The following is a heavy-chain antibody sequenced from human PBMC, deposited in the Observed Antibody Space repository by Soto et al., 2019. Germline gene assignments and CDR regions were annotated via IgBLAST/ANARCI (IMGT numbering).Heavy chain of an antibody. CDR3: ARTGVSLGGVIARRVYYFDY. CDR1: GGSFSGYY. CDR2: INHSGST. Sequence: QVQLQQWGAGLLKPSETLSLTCAVYGGSFSGYYWSWIRQPPGKGLEWIGEINHSGSTNYNPSLKSRVTISVDTSKNQFSLKLSSVTAADTAVYYCARTGVSLGGVIARRVYYFDYWGQGTLVTVSS. J-gene: IGHJ4*02. V-gene: IGHV4-34*01. D-gene: IGHD3-16*02.